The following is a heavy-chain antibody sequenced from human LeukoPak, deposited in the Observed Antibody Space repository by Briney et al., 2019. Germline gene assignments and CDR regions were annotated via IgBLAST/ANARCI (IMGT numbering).Heavy chain of an antibody. J-gene: IGHJ4*02. V-gene: IGHV4-34*01. D-gene: IGHD6-13*01. Sequence: SETLSLTCAVYGGSFSGYYWSWIRQPPGKGLEWIGEINHSGSTNYNPSLKSRVTISVDTSKNQFSLKLSSVTAADTAVYYCAREEIGYSSSWYGYWGQGTLVTVSS. CDR2: INHSGST. CDR3: AREEIGYSSSWYGY. CDR1: GGSFSGYY.